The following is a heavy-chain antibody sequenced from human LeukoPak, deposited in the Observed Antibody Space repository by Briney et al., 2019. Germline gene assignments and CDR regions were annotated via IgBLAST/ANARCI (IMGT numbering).Heavy chain of an antibody. J-gene: IGHJ3*02. CDR1: GYTFINYG. CDR2: ISTYNGYT. Sequence: ASVKVSCKASGYTFINYGISWVRQAPGQGLEWMGWISTYNGYTNYAQKLQGRLTMTTDTSTNTAYMELRSLRSDDTAVYYCARDPYNSAEAFDIWGQGTMVTVSS. D-gene: IGHD6-19*01. CDR3: ARDPYNSAEAFDI. V-gene: IGHV1-18*01.